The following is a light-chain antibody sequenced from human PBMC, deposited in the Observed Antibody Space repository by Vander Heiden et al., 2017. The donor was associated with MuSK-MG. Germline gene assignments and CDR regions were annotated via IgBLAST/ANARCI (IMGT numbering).Light chain of an antibody. CDR3: QQRYNTSPFT. CDR2: AAS. CDR1: QSISSY. J-gene: IGKJ2*01. Sequence: DIQMTQSPSSLSASVGDRVTITCRASQSISSYLDWYQQKPGKAPKPLIYAASSLLNSVPSWCIGSRACTEYSPIIISLQPPEYSTNYYQQRYNTSPFTFGRGTKLEIK. V-gene: IGKV1-39*01.